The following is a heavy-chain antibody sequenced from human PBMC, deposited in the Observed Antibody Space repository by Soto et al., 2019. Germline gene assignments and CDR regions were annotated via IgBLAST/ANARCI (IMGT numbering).Heavy chain of an antibody. CDR2: ILDSGRA. V-gene: IGHV4-59*02. J-gene: IGHJ4*02. CDR3: VGRYPIVNNWNYFAH. Sequence: SETLSLTCTVSGGSVSNFHWGWIRQSPGKGLEWMGYILDSGRANYNPSLESRVTISIDTSKNEFSLKVNSVTAADTALYYCVGRYPIVNNWNYFAHWGQGILVTVSS. D-gene: IGHD1-1*01. CDR1: GGSVSNFH.